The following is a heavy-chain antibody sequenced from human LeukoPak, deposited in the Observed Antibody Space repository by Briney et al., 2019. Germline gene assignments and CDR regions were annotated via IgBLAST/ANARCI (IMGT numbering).Heavy chain of an antibody. J-gene: IGHJ4*02. CDR3: ARVVRDSSGYVPHYFDY. Sequence: ASVKVSCKASGGTFSSYAISWVRQAPGQGLEWMGGIIPIFGTADYAQKFQGRVTITTDESTSTAYMELSSLRSEDTAVYYCARVVRDSSGYVPHYFDYWGQGTVVTVSS. D-gene: IGHD3-22*01. V-gene: IGHV1-69*05. CDR1: GGTFSSYA. CDR2: IIPIFGTA.